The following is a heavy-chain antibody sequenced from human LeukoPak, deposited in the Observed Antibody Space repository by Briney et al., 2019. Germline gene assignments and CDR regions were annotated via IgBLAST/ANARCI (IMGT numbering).Heavy chain of an antibody. J-gene: IGHJ4*02. CDR1: GFTFSTYA. CDR2: ISRTGAST. CDR3: AKGLLLWFGEPGGFDY. Sequence: GGSLRLSCAASGFTFSTYAMSWVRQAPGKGLEWVSSISRTGASTYYANSVKGRFTISRDNSKNTLYLQMNSLRAEDTAVYYCAKGLLLWFGEPGGFDYWGQGTLVTVSS. V-gene: IGHV3-23*01. D-gene: IGHD3-10*01.